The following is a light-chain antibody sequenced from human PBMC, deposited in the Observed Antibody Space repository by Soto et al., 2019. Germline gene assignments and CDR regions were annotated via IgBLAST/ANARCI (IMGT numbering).Light chain of an antibody. J-gene: IGKJ1*01. V-gene: IGKV3-15*01. Sequence: IVMTQSPATLSVSPGERANLSCRASQSVGTKLAWYQQTPGQAPRLLIYGASNRATGVPARISGSVSGTEFTLTIASLQSEDFAVYYCQQYSSWLWTLGQRTKVDIK. CDR2: GAS. CDR3: QQYSSWLWT. CDR1: QSVGTK.